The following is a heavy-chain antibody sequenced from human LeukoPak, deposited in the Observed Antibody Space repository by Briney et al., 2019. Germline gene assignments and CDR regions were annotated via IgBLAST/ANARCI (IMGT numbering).Heavy chain of an antibody. CDR3: AKSVGILTQDYYGMDV. D-gene: IGHD3-9*01. CDR1: GFTFSSYA. J-gene: IGHJ6*02. Sequence: GGSLRLSCAASGFTFSSYAMSWVRQAPGKGLEWVSAISGSGGSTYYADSVKGRFTISRDNSKNALYLQMNSLRAEDTAVYYCAKSVGILTQDYYGMDVWGQGTTVTVSS. CDR2: ISGSGGST. V-gene: IGHV3-23*01.